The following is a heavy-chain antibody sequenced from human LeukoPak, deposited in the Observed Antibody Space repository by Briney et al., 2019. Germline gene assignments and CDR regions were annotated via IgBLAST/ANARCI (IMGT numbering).Heavy chain of an antibody. V-gene: IGHV3-48*04. Sequence: GGSLRLSCVASGFTFNTYSMNWFRQAPGKGLEWISFISSSSGTIYYADSVKGRFTISRDNAKNSLYLQMNSLRAEDTAVYYCARGRDLFDSWGQGTLVIVSS. CDR1: GFTFNTYS. CDR3: ARGRDLFDS. CDR2: ISSSSGTI. J-gene: IGHJ4*02.